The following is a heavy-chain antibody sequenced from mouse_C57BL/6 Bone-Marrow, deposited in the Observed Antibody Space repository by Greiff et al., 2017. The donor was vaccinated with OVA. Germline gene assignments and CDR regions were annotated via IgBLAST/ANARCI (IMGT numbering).Heavy chain of an antibody. CDR1: GYTFTDYE. Sequence: LQESGAELVRPGASVTLSCKASGYTFTDYEMHWVKQTPVHGLEWIGAIDPETGGTAYNQKFKGKAILTADKSSSTAYMELRSLTSEDSAVYYCTRRDYGSRTGFAYWGQGTLVTVSA. D-gene: IGHD1-1*01. CDR3: TRRDYGSRTGFAY. J-gene: IGHJ3*01. V-gene: IGHV1-15*01. CDR2: IDPETGGT.